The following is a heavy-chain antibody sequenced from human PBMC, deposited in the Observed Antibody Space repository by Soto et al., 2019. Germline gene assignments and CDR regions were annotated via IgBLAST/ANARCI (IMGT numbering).Heavy chain of an antibody. CDR3: AKDPRQYSSSCFDY. J-gene: IGHJ4*02. CDR2: ISDNGGDT. Sequence: PGGSLRLSCAASGFTVSTYAMHWVRQAPGKGLEWVTAISDNGGDTYYADSVKGRFTISRDNSKNTLYLQMNSLRAEDTAVYYCAKDPRQYSSSCFDYWGQGTLVTVSS. V-gene: IGHV3-23*01. CDR1: GFTVSTYA. D-gene: IGHD6-13*01.